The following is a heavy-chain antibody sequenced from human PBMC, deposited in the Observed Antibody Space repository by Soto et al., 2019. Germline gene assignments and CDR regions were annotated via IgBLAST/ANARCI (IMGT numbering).Heavy chain of an antibody. CDR1: GFTFSSYA. Sequence: PGGSLRLSCAASGFTFSSYAMSWVRQAPGKGLEWVSAISGSGGSTYYADSVKGRFAISRDNSKNTLYLQMNSLRAEDTAVYYCAKDKMEDSPWYYYYGMDVWGQGTTVTVSS. J-gene: IGHJ6*02. D-gene: IGHD2-8*01. V-gene: IGHV3-23*01. CDR3: AKDKMEDSPWYYYYGMDV. CDR2: ISGSGGST.